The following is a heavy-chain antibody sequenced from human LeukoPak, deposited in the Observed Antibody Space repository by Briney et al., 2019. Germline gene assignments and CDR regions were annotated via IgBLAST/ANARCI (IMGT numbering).Heavy chain of an antibody. V-gene: IGHV1-69*13. J-gene: IGHJ5*02. D-gene: IGHD3-10*01. CDR2: IIPIFGTA. CDR3: ARGAKFRSYGSGTYYTSLPFDP. CDR1: GASFSDYA. Sequence: SVKVSCKASGASFSDYAISWVRQAPGQGLEWLGTIIPIFGTANYAQNFQGRVTITADESTSTAYMELSSLRSEDMAVYYCARGAKFRSYGSGTYYTSLPFDPWGQGTLVTVSS.